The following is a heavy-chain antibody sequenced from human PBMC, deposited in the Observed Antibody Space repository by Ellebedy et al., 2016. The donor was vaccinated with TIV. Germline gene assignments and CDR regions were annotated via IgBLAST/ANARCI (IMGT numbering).Heavy chain of an antibody. CDR3: ARDPRSGYYDTSGHPPDY. Sequence: GESLKISCAASGFTFSDYYMSWIRQAPGKGLEWVSYISSYSTYTNYADSVKGRFTISRDNAKKSLYLQMSSLRAEDTAVYYCARDPRSGYYDTSGHPPDYWGQGTLVTVSS. CDR1: GFTFSDYY. J-gene: IGHJ4*02. CDR2: ISSYSTYT. V-gene: IGHV3-11*06. D-gene: IGHD3-22*01.